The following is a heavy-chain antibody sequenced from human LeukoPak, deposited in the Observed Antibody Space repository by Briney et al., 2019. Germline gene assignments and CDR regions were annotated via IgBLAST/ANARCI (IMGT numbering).Heavy chain of an antibody. J-gene: IGHJ4*02. CDR2: ISSNGGST. V-gene: IGHV3-64*01. Sequence: PGGSLRLSCAASGFTFSSYAMHWVRQAPGKGLEYVSAISSNGGSTYYANSVKGRFTISRDNSKNTLYLQMGSLRAEDMAVYYCARDYCTSTSCNDYWGQGTLVTVSS. CDR1: GFTFSSYA. D-gene: IGHD2-2*01. CDR3: ARDYCTSTSCNDY.